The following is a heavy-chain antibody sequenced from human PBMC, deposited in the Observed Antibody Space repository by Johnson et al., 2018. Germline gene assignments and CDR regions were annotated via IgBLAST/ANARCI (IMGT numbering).Heavy chain of an antibody. CDR2: ISSDGSNK. J-gene: IGHJ1*01. Sequence: QVQLVQSGGGVVQPGRSLRLSCAASGFTFSSYGMHWVRQAPGKGLEWVAVISSDGSNKYYADSVKGRFTISRDNSKNTLYLQMTSLRAEDTAVCYCARDFRGDSRDWSLVFQHWGQGTLVTVSS. V-gene: IGHV3-30*03. CDR3: ARDFRGDSRDWSLVFQH. D-gene: IGHD6-19*01. CDR1: GFTFSSYG.